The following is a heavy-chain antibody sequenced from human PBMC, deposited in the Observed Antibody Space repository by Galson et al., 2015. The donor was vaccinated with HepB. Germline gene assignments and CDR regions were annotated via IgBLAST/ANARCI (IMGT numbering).Heavy chain of an antibody. CDR3: ARGDTAMVTRYYYYMDV. CDR1: GFTVSSNY. CDR2: IYSGGST. Sequence: SLRLSCAASGFTVSSNYMSWVRQAPGKGLEWVSVIYSGGSTYYADSVKGRFTISRDNSKNTLYLQMNSLRAEDTAVYYCARGDTAMVTRYYYYMDVWGKGTTVTVSS. D-gene: IGHD5-18*01. J-gene: IGHJ6*03. V-gene: IGHV3-53*01.